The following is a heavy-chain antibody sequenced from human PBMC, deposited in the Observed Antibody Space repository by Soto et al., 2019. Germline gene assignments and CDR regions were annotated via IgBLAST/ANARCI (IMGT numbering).Heavy chain of an antibody. CDR2: IYHSGST. CDR1: GGSISSGGYS. Sequence: PSETLSLTCTVSGGSISSGGYSWSWIWQPPGKGLEWIGYIYHSGSTYYNPSLKSRVTISVDRSKNQFSLKLSSVTAADTAVYYCARATYCGGDCSPFDYLGQGTLVTVSS. V-gene: IGHV4-30-2*01. J-gene: IGHJ4*02. CDR3: ARATYCGGDCSPFDY. D-gene: IGHD2-21*02.